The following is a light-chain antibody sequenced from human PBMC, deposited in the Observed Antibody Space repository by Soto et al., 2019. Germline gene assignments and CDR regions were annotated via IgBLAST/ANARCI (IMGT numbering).Light chain of an antibody. CDR3: QQYGNSPIT. CDR2: AAS. V-gene: IGKV1-39*01. CDR1: QNFRNY. J-gene: IGKJ5*01. Sequence: DNQMTHSPSALSASVGERVTITCRASQNFRNYLNWYQQRPGKTPNVLVYAASNLRGGVPSRFSGSGSGTVFTLTINSLQPEDFATYCCQQYGNSPITFGQGTRLEI.